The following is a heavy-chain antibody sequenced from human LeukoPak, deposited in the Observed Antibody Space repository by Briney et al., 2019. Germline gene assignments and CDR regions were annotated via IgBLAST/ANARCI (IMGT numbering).Heavy chain of an antibody. V-gene: IGHV4-30-4*01. J-gene: IGHJ6*02. CDR2: ICYSGST. CDR3: ARASCSGTSCSDEYSYYGMDI. CDR1: GGSISSCDYC. D-gene: IGHD2-2*01. Sequence: SETLSLTCTVSGGSISSCDYCWSRIRQAPGMGLEWDGYICYSGSTYYNPSLKSRVTIAVDTTKDHLSLKLRSVAAADTAVCYCARASCSGTSCSDEYSYYGMDIWGQGTPVTVSS.